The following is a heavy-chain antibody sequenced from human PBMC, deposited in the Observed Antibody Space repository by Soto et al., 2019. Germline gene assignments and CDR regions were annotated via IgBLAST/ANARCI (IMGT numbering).Heavy chain of an antibody. CDR3: ARDCSIAAAGTFDF. CDR2: ISYDGSNK. D-gene: IGHD6-13*01. Sequence: GGSLRLSCAASGFTFSSYAMHWVRQAPGKGLEWDAVISYDGSNKYYADSVKGRFTISRDNSKNTLYLQMNSLRAEDTAVYYCARDCSIAAAGTFDFWGQGTLVTVSS. V-gene: IGHV3-30*04. J-gene: IGHJ4*02. CDR1: GFTFSSYA.